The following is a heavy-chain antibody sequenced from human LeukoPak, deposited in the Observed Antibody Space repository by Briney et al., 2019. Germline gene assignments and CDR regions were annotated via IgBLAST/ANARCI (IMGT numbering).Heavy chain of an antibody. J-gene: IGHJ4*02. CDR1: GFTFSSFG. CDR3: AKDLLTKATFDY. Sequence: GGSLRLSCAASGFTFSSFGMHWVRQAPGKGLEWVAVISYHGRNENYADSVKGRFTISRDNSKNTLYLQMNSLRVEDTAVYYCAKDLLTKATFDYWGQGTLVTASP. V-gene: IGHV3-30*18. CDR2: ISYHGRNE. D-gene: IGHD4-17*01.